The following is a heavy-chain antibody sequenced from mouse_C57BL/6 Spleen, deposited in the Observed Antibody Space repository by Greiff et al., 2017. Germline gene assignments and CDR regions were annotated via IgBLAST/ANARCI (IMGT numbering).Heavy chain of an antibody. CDR3: ARRDYGSSYYFDY. D-gene: IGHD1-1*01. Sequence: VKLQESGAELVKPGASVKISCKASGYAFSSYWMNWVKQRPGKGLEWIGQIYPGDGDTNYNGKFKGKATLTADKSSSTAYMQLSSLTSEDSAVYFCARRDYGSSYYFDYWGQGTTLTVSS. CDR2: IYPGDGDT. CDR1: GYAFSSYW. V-gene: IGHV1-80*01. J-gene: IGHJ2*01.